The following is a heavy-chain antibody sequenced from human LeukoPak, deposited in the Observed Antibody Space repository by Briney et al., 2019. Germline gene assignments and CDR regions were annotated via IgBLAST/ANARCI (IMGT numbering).Heavy chain of an antibody. CDR3: ARVSTAAAGSNYYYYMDV. CDR1: GYTFTGYY. V-gene: IGHV1-2*02. J-gene: IGHJ6*03. D-gene: IGHD6-13*01. CDR2: INPNSGGT. Sequence: ASVKVSCKASGYTFTGYYMHWVRQAPGQGLEWMGWINPNSGGTNYAQKFQGRVTMTRDTSISTAYMELSRLRSDDTAVYYCARVSTAAAGSNYYYYMDVWGKGTTVTVSS.